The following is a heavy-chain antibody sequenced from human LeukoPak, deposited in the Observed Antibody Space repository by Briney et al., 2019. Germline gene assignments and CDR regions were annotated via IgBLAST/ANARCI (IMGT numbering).Heavy chain of an antibody. CDR2: IRYDGTNK. D-gene: IGHD4-17*01. Sequence: GGSLRLSCAASGFTFSSYGIHWVRQAPGKGLEWVAFIRYDGTNKFYADSVKGRFTISRDNSKNTLYLQMNSLRAEDTAVYYCARLAVTNPDYWGQGTLVTVSS. CDR3: ARLAVTNPDY. J-gene: IGHJ4*02. V-gene: IGHV3-30*02. CDR1: GFTFSSYG.